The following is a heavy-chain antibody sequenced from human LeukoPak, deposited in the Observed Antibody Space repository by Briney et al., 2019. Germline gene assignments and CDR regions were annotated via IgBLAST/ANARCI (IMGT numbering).Heavy chain of an antibody. CDR3: ARAYGDYTTGNWYFDL. Sequence: ASVKVSCKASGYTFTSYGISWVRQATGQGLEWMGWMNPNSGNTGYAQKFQGRVTITRNTSISTAYMELSSLRSEDTAVYYCARAYGDYTTGNWYFDLWGRGTLVTVSS. CDR2: MNPNSGNT. V-gene: IGHV1-8*03. CDR1: GYTFTSYG. J-gene: IGHJ2*01. D-gene: IGHD4-17*01.